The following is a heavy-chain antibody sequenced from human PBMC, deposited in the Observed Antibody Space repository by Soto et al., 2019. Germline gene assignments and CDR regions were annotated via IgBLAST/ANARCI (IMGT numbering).Heavy chain of an antibody. D-gene: IGHD6-25*01. CDR2: INAGNGNT. V-gene: IGHV1-3*05. CDR3: ARDQRIAFDY. CDR1: GYTFTSYA. Sequence: QVQLVQSGAEEKKPGASVKVSCKASGYTFTSYAMHWVRQAPGQRLESMGWINAGNGNTKYSQKFQGRVTITRDTSASTAYMELGSLRSEDSAVYYCARDQRIAFDYWGQGTLVTVSS. J-gene: IGHJ4*02.